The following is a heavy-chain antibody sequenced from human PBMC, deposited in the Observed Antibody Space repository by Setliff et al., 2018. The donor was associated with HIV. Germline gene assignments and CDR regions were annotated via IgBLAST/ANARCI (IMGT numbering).Heavy chain of an antibody. CDR2: MNPSTGEI. CDR3: ARGQKMYLMITMLGGYYYYHMDV. Sequence: GASVKVSCKTSGYSFTAYDINWVRQATGRGLEWMAWMNPSTGEIDYAQKFQGRLTMTRDKSTSTAYMELSSLRSEDTAVYYCARGQKMYLMITMLGGYYYYHMDVWGQGTTVTVSS. D-gene: IGHD3-10*02. CDR1: GYSFTAYD. J-gene: IGHJ6*02. V-gene: IGHV1-8*01.